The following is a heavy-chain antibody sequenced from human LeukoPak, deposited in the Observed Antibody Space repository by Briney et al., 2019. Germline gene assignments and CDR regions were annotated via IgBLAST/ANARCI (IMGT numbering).Heavy chain of an antibody. CDR2: IKKDGSEK. V-gene: IGHV3-7*01. CDR1: GFAFGDYW. D-gene: IGHD6-13*01. Sequence: GGSLRLSCAASGFAFGDYWMTWVRQAPGKGLEWVANIKKDGSEKYYVASVRGRFTISRDSAKNSLYLQMNSLRAEDTAVYYCASELPSSSWYDYWGQGTLVTVSS. CDR3: ASELPSSSWYDY. J-gene: IGHJ4*02.